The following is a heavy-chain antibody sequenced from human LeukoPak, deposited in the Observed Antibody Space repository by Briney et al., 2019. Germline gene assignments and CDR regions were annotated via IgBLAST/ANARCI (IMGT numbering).Heavy chain of an antibody. CDR2: INPNSGGT. Sequence: ASVKVSCKASGYTFTGYYMPWVRQAPGQGLEWMGWINPNSGGTNYAQKFQGRVTMTRDTSISTAYMELSRLRSDDTAVYYCARDLVFAGGGYSGYDTPNWFDPWGQGTLVTVSS. V-gene: IGHV1-2*02. CDR3: ARDLVFAGGGYSGYDTPNWFDP. CDR1: GYTFTGYY. D-gene: IGHD5-12*01. J-gene: IGHJ5*02.